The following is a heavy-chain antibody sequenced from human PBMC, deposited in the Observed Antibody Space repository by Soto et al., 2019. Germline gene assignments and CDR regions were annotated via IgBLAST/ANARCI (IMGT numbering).Heavy chain of an antibody. J-gene: IGHJ4*02. CDR3: ATWRLKSSYGGWVDS. CDR1: GDSTTSNSYY. V-gene: IGHV4-39*01. CDR2: IYFSGRT. Sequence: SETLSLTCTVSGDSTTSNSYYWGWIRQPPGKGLEWIGSIYFSGRTYYNPSLKSRVTISVDTSQNQFSLRLSSVTAADTAVYYCATWRLKSSYGGWVDSWGQGTLVTVSS. D-gene: IGHD4-17*01.